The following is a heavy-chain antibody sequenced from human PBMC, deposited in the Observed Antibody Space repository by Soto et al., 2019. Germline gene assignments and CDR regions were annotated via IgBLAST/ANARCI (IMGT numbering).Heavy chain of an antibody. CDR1: GGSISSYY. CDR3: TREQWDDNNFDP. V-gene: IGHV4-59*01. Sequence: SETLSLTCTVSGGSISSYYWSCIRQPPGKGLEWIGYIYYSGSTNYNPSLKSRVTISVDTSKNQFSLKLSSVTAADTAVYYCTREQWDDNNFDPLGQGTLGAVSA. J-gene: IGHJ5*02. CDR2: IYYSGST. D-gene: IGHD1-26*01.